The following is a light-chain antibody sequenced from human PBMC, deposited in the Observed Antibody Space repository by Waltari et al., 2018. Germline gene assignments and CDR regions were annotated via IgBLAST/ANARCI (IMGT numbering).Light chain of an antibody. CDR1: QSISGC. CDR2: KAS. V-gene: IGKV1-5*03. J-gene: IGKJ1*01. CDR3: LQYNSYPRT. Sequence: DIQMTQSPSTLSASVGDRVTIACRASQSISGCLAWYHQKPGKAPNLLISKASSLQTGVPSRFNGSGSGTEFTLTINTLQPDDFATYHCLQYNSYPRTFGQGTKVEIK.